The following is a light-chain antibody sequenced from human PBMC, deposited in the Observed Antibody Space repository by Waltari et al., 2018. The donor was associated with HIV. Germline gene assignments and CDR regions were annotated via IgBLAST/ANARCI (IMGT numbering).Light chain of an antibody. CDR3: TSYTSSSPCV. J-gene: IGLJ1*01. V-gene: IGLV2-14*01. CDR1: SSDVGGYNY. CDR2: EVS. Sequence: QSALTQPASVSGSPGQSITISCTGTSSDVGGYNYVSWYQQHPDRAPKLMIYEVSNRPSGVSNLFSGSKSGNTASLTISGLQAEDEADYYCTSYTSSSPCVFGTGTKVTVL.